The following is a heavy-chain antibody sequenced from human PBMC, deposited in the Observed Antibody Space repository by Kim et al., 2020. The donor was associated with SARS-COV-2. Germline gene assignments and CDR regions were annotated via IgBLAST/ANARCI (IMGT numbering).Heavy chain of an antibody. V-gene: IGHV3-30-3*01. Sequence: GGSLRLSCAASGFTFSSYAMHWVRQAPGKGLEWVAVISYDGSNKYYADSVKGRFTISRDNSKNTLYLQMNSLRAEDTAVYYCARADYGDYMSGGIYWGQG. CDR2: ISYDGSNK. J-gene: IGHJ4*02. CDR3: ARADYGDYMSGGIY. D-gene: IGHD4-17*01. CDR1: GFTFSSYA.